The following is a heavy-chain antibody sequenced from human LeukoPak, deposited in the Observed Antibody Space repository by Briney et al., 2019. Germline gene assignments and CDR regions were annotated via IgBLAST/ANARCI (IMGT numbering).Heavy chain of an antibody. CDR3: AKDFRIGYSAHFDY. D-gene: IGHD2-21*01. Sequence: GGSLRLSCVGSGFTFRSHAMSGVRQAPEKGLEFVSGIYENGGTTYYADSVKGRFSISRDNSKNTLYLQMDSLRGEDTAVYYCAKDFRIGYSAHFDYWGQGALVTVSS. CDR1: GFTFRSHA. J-gene: IGHJ4*02. CDR2: IYENGGTT. V-gene: IGHV3-23*01.